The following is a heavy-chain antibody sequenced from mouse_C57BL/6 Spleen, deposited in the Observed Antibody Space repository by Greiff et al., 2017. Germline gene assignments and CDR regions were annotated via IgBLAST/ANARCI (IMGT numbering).Heavy chain of an antibody. CDR1: GYTFTSYW. V-gene: IGHV1-53*01. J-gene: IGHJ2*01. CDR2: INPSNGGT. Sequence: QVQLQQPGTELVKPGASVKLSCKASGYTFTSYWMHWVKQRPGQGLEWIGNINPSNGGTNYNEKFKSKATLTVDKSSSTAYMQLSSLTSEDSAVYYCARGVGDYYGSSYVDYWGQGTTLTVSS. CDR3: ARGVGDYYGSSYVDY. D-gene: IGHD1-1*01.